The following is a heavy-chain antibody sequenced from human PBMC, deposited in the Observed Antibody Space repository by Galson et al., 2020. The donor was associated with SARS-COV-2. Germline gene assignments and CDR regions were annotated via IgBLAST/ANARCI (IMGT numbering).Heavy chain of an antibody. J-gene: IGHJ3*02. CDR2: ISTSGGTT. CDR1: GFTFRSFA. CDR3: ARARTYGQRGLRAFDI. V-gene: IGHV3-64*01. D-gene: IGHD3-10*01. Sequence: GGSLRLSCAASGFTFRSFAMHWVRQTPGRGLEYVSSISTSGGTTYYANSVNGRFTISRDNSKDTLYLQMGSLRAEETAIYYCARARTYGQRGLRAFDIGGQ.